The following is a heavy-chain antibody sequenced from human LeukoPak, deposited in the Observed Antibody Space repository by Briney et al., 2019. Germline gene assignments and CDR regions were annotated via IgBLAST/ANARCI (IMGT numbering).Heavy chain of an antibody. Sequence: PGGSLRLPCAASGFTFSSYWMHWVRQAPGKGLVWVSRINSDGSWTSYADSVKGRFTISKDNAKNTVYLQMNNLRAEDTAVYYCVSFYETYWGRGTLVTVSS. CDR2: INSDGSWT. CDR3: VSFYETY. J-gene: IGHJ4*02. V-gene: IGHV3-74*01. D-gene: IGHD2-2*01. CDR1: GFTFSSYW.